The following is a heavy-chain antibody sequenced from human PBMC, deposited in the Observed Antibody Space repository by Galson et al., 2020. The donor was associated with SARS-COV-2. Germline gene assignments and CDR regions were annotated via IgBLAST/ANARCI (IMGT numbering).Heavy chain of an antibody. CDR2: IDWHGDQ. Sequence: SGPTLVKPTQTVTLTCTISGLSLSASGVGVSWIRQPPGKALEWLALIDWHGDQYSSSSLKTRLTIPKDTSKNQVVLRMTKMDPVDTATYYCVRGRDSAGYYLPIDDWGQGTLVTVSS. CDR3: VRGRDSAGYYLPIDD. CDR1: GLSLSASGVG. V-gene: IGHV2-70*12. D-gene: IGHD3-22*01. J-gene: IGHJ4*02.